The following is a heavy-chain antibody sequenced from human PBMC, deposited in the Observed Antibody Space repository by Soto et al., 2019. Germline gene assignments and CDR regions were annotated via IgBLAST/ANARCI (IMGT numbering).Heavy chain of an antibody. CDR2: ISTYDGNT. J-gene: IGHJ5*02. CDR1: GYSFTIYG. CDR3: ARKSSSSSWFDP. Sequence: QVQLVQSGAEVKNPGASVRVSCRASGYSFTIYGITWVRQAPGQGLEWMGWISTYDGNTNYAQNFQGRVTMTADPSTRTAYMDLRSLRSDDTAVYFCARKSSSSSWFDPWGQGTLVTVSS. V-gene: IGHV1-18*01. D-gene: IGHD6-6*01.